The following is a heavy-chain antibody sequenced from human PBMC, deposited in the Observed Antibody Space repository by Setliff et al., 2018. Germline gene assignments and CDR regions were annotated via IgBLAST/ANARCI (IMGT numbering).Heavy chain of an antibody. D-gene: IGHD2-2*02. V-gene: IGHV5-51*01. CDR2: IYPGDSDT. J-gene: IGHJ6*03. Sequence: GESLKISCQGLGYDFFGYWIAWVRQVPGKGPEWVGLIYPGDSDTRYSPSFQGQVTIAVDRSRVTAYLQWDSLKASDAATYYCARLAVRNTVYYYFTNVWGKGTSVTVSS. CDR3: ARLAVRNTVYYYFTNV. CDR1: GYDFFGYW.